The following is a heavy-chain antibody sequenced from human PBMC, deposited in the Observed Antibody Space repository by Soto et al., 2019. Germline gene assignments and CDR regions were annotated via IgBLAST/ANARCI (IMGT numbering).Heavy chain of an antibody. CDR2: TYYRSKWYN. J-gene: IGHJ3*02. V-gene: IGHV6-1*01. D-gene: IGHD6-6*01. CDR3: ARNEQLVPDAFDI. Sequence: SQTLSLTCAISGDSVSGNSAAWNWIRQSPSRGLEWLGRTYYRSKWYNDYAVSVKSRITVTPDTSTSTAYMELSSLRSEDTAVYYCARNEQLVPDAFDIWGQGTMVT. CDR1: GDSVSGNSAA.